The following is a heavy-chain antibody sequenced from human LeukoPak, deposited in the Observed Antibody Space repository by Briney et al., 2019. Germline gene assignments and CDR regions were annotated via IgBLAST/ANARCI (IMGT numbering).Heavy chain of an antibody. J-gene: IGHJ4*02. CDR1: GYTFTGYY. CDR3: ARVVVVVPAAIDY. D-gene: IGHD2-2*01. V-gene: IGHV1-18*04. CDR2: ISAYNGNT. Sequence: ASVKVSCKASGYTFTGYYMHWVRQAPGQGLEWMGWISAYNGNTNYAQKLQGRVTMTTDTSTSTAYMELRSLRSDDTAVYYCARVVVVVPAAIDYWGQGTLVTVSS.